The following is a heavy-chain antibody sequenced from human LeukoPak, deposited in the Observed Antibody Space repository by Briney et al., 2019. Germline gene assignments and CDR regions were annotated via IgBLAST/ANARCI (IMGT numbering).Heavy chain of an antibody. V-gene: IGHV4-4*07. J-gene: IGHJ5*02. D-gene: IGHD3-10*01. CDR3: ARGLGDYYGSGSYRLLRKRFDP. CDR1: GGSISSYY. Sequence: PSETLSLTCTVSGGSISSYYWSWIRQPAGKGLEWIGRIYTSGSTNYNPSLKSRVTMSVDTSKNQFSLKLSSVTAADTAVYYCARGLGDYYGSGSYRLLRKRFDPWGQGTLVTVSS. CDR2: IYTSGST.